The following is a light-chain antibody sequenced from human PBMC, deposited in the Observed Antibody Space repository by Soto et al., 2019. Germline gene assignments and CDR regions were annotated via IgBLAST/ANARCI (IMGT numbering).Light chain of an antibody. CDR3: CSYAGSSTVL. V-gene: IGLV2-23*02. CDR2: EVI. Sequence: QSALTQPASASGSPGQSVTISCTGTSSDVGSYNFVSWYQQHPGKAPKLLIYEVIKRPSGVSNRFSGSKSGNTASLTISGLQAEDEADYYCCSYAGSSTVLFGGGTKLTVL. J-gene: IGLJ3*02. CDR1: SSDVGSYNF.